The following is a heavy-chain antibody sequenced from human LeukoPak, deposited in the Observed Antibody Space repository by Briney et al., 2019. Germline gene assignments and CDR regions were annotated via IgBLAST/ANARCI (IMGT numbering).Heavy chain of an antibody. D-gene: IGHD2-21*02. CDR1: GFTFSSYA. CDR3: AKVSSVVVTAPGFDN. Sequence: GGSLRLSCAASGFTFSSYAMSWVRQAPGKGLVWVSYINGSGGSIYYADSVKGRFIMSRDNAKNTPYLQMNSLRAEDTAVYYCAKVSSVVVTAPGFDNWGQGTLVTVSS. J-gene: IGHJ4*02. V-gene: IGHV3-23*01. CDR2: INGSGGSI.